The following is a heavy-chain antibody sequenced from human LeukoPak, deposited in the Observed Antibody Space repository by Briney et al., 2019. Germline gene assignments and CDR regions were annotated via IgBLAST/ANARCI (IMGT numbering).Heavy chain of an antibody. Sequence: SVKVSCKASGGTFTNYAITWVRQAPGQGLEWMGGIIPIFGTTNYAQKFQGRVTITADESTSTAYMELSSLRSEDTAVYYCARGLDYSNYFDYWGQGTLVTVSS. V-gene: IGHV1-69*13. J-gene: IGHJ4*02. D-gene: IGHD4-11*01. CDR1: GGTFTNYA. CDR3: ARGLDYSNYFDY. CDR2: IIPIFGTT.